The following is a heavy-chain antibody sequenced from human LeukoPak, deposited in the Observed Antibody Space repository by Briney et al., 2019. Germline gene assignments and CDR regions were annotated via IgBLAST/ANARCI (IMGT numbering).Heavy chain of an antibody. Sequence: ASVKVSCKVSGFTLTELSTHWVRQAPGKGLEWMGGFDPEDGETIYAQKFQGRVTMTGDTSTDTAYMELSSLRSEDTAVYYCATDSSGWSRSPRSFDYWGQGTLVTVSS. CDR3: ATDSSGWSRSPRSFDY. CDR1: GFTLTELS. V-gene: IGHV1-24*01. D-gene: IGHD6-19*01. CDR2: FDPEDGET. J-gene: IGHJ4*02.